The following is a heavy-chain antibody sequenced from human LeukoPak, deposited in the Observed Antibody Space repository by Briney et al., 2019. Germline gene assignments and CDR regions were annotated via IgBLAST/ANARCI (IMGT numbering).Heavy chain of an antibody. CDR3: ARSGKWELILFDY. Sequence: GGSLRLSCAASGFTFSSYSMNWVRQAPGKGLGWVSYISSSSSTIYYADSVKGRFTISRDNAKNSLYLQMNSLRAEDTAVYYCARSGKWELILFDYWGQGTLVTVPS. D-gene: IGHD1-26*01. J-gene: IGHJ4*02. CDR2: ISSSSSTI. V-gene: IGHV3-48*01. CDR1: GFTFSSYS.